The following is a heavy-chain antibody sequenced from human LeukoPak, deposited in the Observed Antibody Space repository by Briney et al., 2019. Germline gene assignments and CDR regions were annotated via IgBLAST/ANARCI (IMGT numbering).Heavy chain of an antibody. Sequence: PGGSLRLSCAASGFTFSIYSMNWVRQAPGKGLEWVSSISSSSSYIYYADSVKGRFTISRDNAKNSLYLQMNSLRAEDTAVYYCARGKYSSSYYYYYYTDVWGKGTTVTVSS. CDR1: GFTFSIYS. J-gene: IGHJ6*03. D-gene: IGHD6-6*01. V-gene: IGHV3-21*01. CDR2: ISSSSSYI. CDR3: ARGKYSSSYYYYYYTDV.